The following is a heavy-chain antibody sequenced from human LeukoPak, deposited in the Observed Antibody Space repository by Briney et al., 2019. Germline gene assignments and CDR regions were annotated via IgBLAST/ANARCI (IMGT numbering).Heavy chain of an antibody. V-gene: IGHV3-23*01. D-gene: IGHD1-26*01. CDR1: GFTFSSYA. CDR3: AKDASLYFRPTSADY. Sequence: GGSLRPSCAASGFTFSSYAMSWVRQAPGKGLEWVSAISGSGGSTYYADSVKGRFTISRDNSKNTLYLQMNSLRAEDTAVYYCAKDASLYFRPTSADYWGQGTLVTVSS. J-gene: IGHJ4*02. CDR2: ISGSGGST.